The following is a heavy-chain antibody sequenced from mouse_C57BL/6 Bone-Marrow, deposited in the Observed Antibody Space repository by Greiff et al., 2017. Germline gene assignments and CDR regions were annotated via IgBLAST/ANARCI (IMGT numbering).Heavy chain of an antibody. Sequence: QVQLQQSGPELVKPGASVKISCKASGYAFSSSWMNWVKQRPGKGLEWIGRIYPGDGDTNYNGKFKGKATLTADKSSSTAYMQLSSLTSEDSAVYFCARWGSNLGYYYAMDYWGQGTSVTVSS. V-gene: IGHV1-82*01. J-gene: IGHJ4*01. CDR1: GYAFSSSW. D-gene: IGHD2-5*01. CDR3: ARWGSNLGYYYAMDY. CDR2: IYPGDGDT.